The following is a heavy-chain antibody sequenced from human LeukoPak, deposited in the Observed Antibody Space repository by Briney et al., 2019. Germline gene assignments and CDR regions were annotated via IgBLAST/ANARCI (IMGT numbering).Heavy chain of an antibody. D-gene: IGHD6-13*01. CDR3: ARGGIAAAGFDH. J-gene: IGHJ4*02. CDR2: IWYDGSNK. CDR1: GFTFSSYG. Sequence: GGSLRLSCAASGFTFSSYGMHWVRQAPGKGLEWMAVIWYDGSNKYYADSVKGRFTISRDNSKNTLYLQMNSLRAEDTAVYYCARGGIAAAGFDHWGQGTLVTVSS. V-gene: IGHV3-33*01.